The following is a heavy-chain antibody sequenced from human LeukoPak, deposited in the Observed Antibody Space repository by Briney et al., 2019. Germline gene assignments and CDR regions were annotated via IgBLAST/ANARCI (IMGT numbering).Heavy chain of an antibody. V-gene: IGHV1-69*04. CDR3: ARDITGTTWWFDP. CDR1: GGTFSSYA. Sequence: ASMKVSCKASGGTFSSYAISWVRQAPGQGLEWMGRIIPILGIANYAQKFQGRVTITADKSTSTAYMELSSLRSEDTAVYYCARDITGTTWWFDPWGQGTLVTVSS. CDR2: IIPILGIA. J-gene: IGHJ5*02. D-gene: IGHD1-7*01.